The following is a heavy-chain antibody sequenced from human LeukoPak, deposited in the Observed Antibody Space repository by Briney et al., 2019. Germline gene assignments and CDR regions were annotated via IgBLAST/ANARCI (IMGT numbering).Heavy chain of an antibody. D-gene: IGHD3-22*01. Sequence: PSETLSLTRTVSGGSISSSSDYWGWIRQPPGEGLEWIGSIYYSGSTYYIPSLKSRVTISVDTSKNQFSLKLSSVTAADTAVYYCARHSGDYYDSSGYLDYWGQGTLVTVSS. CDR3: ARHSGDYYDSSGYLDY. V-gene: IGHV4-39*01. CDR2: IYYSGST. CDR1: GGSISSSSDY. J-gene: IGHJ4*02.